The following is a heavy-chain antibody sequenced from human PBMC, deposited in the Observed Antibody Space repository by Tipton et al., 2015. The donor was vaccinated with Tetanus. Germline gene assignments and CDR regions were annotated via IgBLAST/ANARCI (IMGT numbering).Heavy chain of an antibody. CDR1: GFTFSSYA. Sequence: SLRLSCAASGFTFSSYAMSWVRQAPGKGLEWVSVIYSGGSSTYYADSVKGQFTISRDNSKNTLYLQMNSLRAEDTAVYYCAKPDSSGYYYYFDYWGQGTLVTVSS. CDR3: AKPDSSGYYYYFDY. D-gene: IGHD3-22*01. J-gene: IGHJ4*02. CDR2: IYSGGSST. V-gene: IGHV3-23*03.